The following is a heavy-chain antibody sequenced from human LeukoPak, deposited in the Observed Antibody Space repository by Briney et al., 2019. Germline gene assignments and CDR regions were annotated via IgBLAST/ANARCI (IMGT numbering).Heavy chain of an antibody. CDR2: ISSSGSTI. V-gene: IGHV3-11*04. J-gene: IGHJ6*03. CDR3: ARCGGRGYSYGYPSYYYYMDV. D-gene: IGHD5-18*01. CDR1: GFRYSDYY. Sequence: GGSLRLSCAASGFRYSDYYMSWIRQAPGKGLEWVPHISSSGSTIYYADSVKGRFTISRDNAKSSLYPQMNSLRAEDTAVYYCARCGGRGYSYGYPSYYYYMDVWGKGTTVTVSS.